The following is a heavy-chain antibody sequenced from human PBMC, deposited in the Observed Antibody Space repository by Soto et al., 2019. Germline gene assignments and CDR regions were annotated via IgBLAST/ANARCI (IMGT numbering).Heavy chain of an antibody. CDR2: IKSKTDGGTT. CDR3: TTTDYYYDSSGYIDTDY. D-gene: IGHD3-22*01. Sequence: GSLRLSCAASAFTFSNAWMSWVRQAPGKGLEWVGRIKSKTDGGTTDYAAPVKGRFTISRDDSKNTLYLQMNSLKTEDTAVYYCTTTDYYYDSSGYIDTDYWGQGTLVTVSS. V-gene: IGHV3-15*01. CDR1: AFTFSNAW. J-gene: IGHJ4*02.